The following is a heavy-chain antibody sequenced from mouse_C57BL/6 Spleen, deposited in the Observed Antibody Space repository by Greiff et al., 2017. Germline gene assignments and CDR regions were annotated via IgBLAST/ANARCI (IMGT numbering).Heavy chain of an antibody. Sequence: EVKLQESGPGLVKPSQSLSLTCSVTGYSITSGYYWNWIRQFPGNKLEWMGYISYDGSNNYNPSLKNRISITRDTSKNQFFLKLNSVTTEDTATYYCAPEGSAMDYWGQGTSVTVSS. CDR1: GYSITSGYY. CDR2: ISYDGSN. V-gene: IGHV3-6*01. J-gene: IGHJ4*01. CDR3: APEGSAMDY.